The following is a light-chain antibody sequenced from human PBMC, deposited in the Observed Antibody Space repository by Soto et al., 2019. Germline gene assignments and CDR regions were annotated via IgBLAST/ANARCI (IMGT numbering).Light chain of an antibody. V-gene: IGLV1-51*01. Sequence: VLTPPPSVSAAPGQRGTISCSGSSSNIGGNSVSWYQQLPGTAPKLLIYDDDKRPSGIPDRFSGSKSGTSATLGITGFQTGNEADYYCGSWDSSLSAYVFGTGTKVTGL. CDR1: SSNIGGNS. CDR3: GSWDSSLSAYV. J-gene: IGLJ1*01. CDR2: DDD.